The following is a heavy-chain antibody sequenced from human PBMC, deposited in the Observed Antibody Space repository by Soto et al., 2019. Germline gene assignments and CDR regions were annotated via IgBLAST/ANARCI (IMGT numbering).Heavy chain of an antibody. CDR3: ARSPDYGSGSYYFDY. CDR1: GGSISSGGYS. CDR2: IYYSGST. V-gene: IGHV4-31*03. D-gene: IGHD3-10*01. Sequence: QVQLQESGPGLVKPSQTLSLTCTVSGGSISSGGYSWSWIRQHPGKGLEWIGYIYYSGSTYYNPSLKSRVTISVDTSKNQFSLKLSSVTAADTAVYYCARSPDYGSGSYYFDYWGQGTLVTVSS. J-gene: IGHJ4*02.